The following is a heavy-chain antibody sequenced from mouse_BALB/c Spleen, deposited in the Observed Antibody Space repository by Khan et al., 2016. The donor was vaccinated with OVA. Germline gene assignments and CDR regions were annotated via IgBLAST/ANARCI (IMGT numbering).Heavy chain of an antibody. Sequence: EVELVESGGDLVEPGGSLKLSCAASGFTFSAYSMSWVRQTADKRLEWVATISSGGDYTYYVDNVKGRFTISRDNAKNTLYLQMSSLKSEDTAMSYSESHLTGSFAYWGQGTLVTVSA. D-gene: IGHD4-1*01. CDR3: ESHLTGSFAY. V-gene: IGHV5-6*01. CDR2: ISSGGDYT. J-gene: IGHJ3*01. CDR1: GFTFSAYS.